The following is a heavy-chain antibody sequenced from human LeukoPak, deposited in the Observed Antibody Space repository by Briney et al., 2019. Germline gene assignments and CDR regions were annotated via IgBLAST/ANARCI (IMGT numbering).Heavy chain of an antibody. CDR3: ARNPTGYPNWFDA. V-gene: IGHV4-59*04. CDR2: LHSNGNT. Sequence: SETLSLTCTLSGGYISGFSWAWVRQSPGKDLEWIATLHSNGNTYSNPSLKSRVTMSVDTSKNQFSLNLRSVTATDTAVYYCARNPTGYPNWFDARGQGTLGTVSP. D-gene: IGHD6-25*01. CDR1: GGYISGFS. J-gene: IGHJ5*02.